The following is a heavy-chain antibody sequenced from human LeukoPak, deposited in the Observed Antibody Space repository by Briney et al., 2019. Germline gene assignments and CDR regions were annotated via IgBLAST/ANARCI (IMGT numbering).Heavy chain of an antibody. Sequence: SETLSLTCTVSGDSLTNFYWSWIRQPPGKGLEWVASIFDDGSTNDNRSLKSRVTISLDTSNNQFSLTVNSVTAADTAVYYCARGGYGSAFDFWGQGTLVTVSS. V-gene: IGHV4-59*01. J-gene: IGHJ4*02. D-gene: IGHD3-10*01. CDR1: GDSLTNFY. CDR3: ARGGYGSAFDF. CDR2: IFDDGST.